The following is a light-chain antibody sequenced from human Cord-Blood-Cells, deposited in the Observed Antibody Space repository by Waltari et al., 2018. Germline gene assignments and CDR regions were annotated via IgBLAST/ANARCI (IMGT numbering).Light chain of an antibody. CDR3: QQRSNWPPWT. J-gene: IGKJ1*01. Sequence: ELVLTHSPATLSLSPGERATLPCRASQSVSSYLAWYQQKPGQAPRLLIYDASNRATGIPARFSGSGSGTDFTLTISSLEPEDFAVYYCQQRSNWPPWTFGQGTKVEIK. V-gene: IGKV3-11*01. CDR2: DAS. CDR1: QSVSSY.